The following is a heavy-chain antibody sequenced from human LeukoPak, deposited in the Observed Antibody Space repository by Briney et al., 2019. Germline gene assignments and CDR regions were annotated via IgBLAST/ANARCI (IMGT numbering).Heavy chain of an antibody. CDR3: ARGGRISYYFDS. D-gene: IGHD1-1*01. CDR1: GGSVSSGGYS. Sequence: SQTLSLTCTVSGGSVSSGGYSWSWIRQPPGKGLEWIGHINESGNTYYNPSLKSRVTTSVDTSKNRFSLKLRSVTAADTAVYYCARGGRISYYFDSWGQGTLVTVSS. CDR2: INESGNT. J-gene: IGHJ4*02. V-gene: IGHV4-30-4*01.